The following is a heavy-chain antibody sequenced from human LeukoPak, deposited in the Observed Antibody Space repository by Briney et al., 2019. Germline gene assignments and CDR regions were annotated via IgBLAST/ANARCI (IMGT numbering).Heavy chain of an antibody. J-gene: IGHJ4*02. D-gene: IGHD3-22*01. CDR2: INPNSGGT. Sequence: ASVKVSCKASGYTFTGYYMHWVRQAPGQGIEWMGWINPNSGGTNYAQKFQGSVTMTRDTSISTAYMDLSRLRSDDTAVYYCARETGVVVIGGIDYWGQGTLVTVSS. V-gene: IGHV1-2*02. CDR1: GYTFTGYY. CDR3: ARETGVVVIGGIDY.